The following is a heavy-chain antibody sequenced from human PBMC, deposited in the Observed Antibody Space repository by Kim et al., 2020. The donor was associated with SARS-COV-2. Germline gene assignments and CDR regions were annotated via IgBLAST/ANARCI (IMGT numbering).Heavy chain of an antibody. CDR3: ARTHENYDSLYDP. V-gene: IGHV4-30-4*01. Sequence: SETLSLTCNVSGGSMNRDDTCWSWIRQSPGKGLEGIGYTYYSGVTLYNLSLKSRLTISVDKSNNQFSLTLSSVTAADTAVYYCARTHENYDSLYDPWRPVTLVTVSS. CDR2: TYYSGVT. D-gene: IGHD3-9*01. J-gene: IGHJ5*02. CDR1: GGSMNRDDTC.